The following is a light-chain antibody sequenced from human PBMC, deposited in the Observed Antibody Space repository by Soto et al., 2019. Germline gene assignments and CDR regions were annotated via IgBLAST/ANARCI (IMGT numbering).Light chain of an antibody. Sequence: EVVMTQSPTTRSVSPGERATLSCRASQSVSSNLAWYQQKPGQAPRLLMDAASSRATGIPARFSGSGSGTEFLLTISSLQSEDFAVSYWQQYNIWPPDFGQGTKLEIK. CDR3: QQYNIWPPD. J-gene: IGKJ2*01. V-gene: IGKV3-15*01. CDR2: AAS. CDR1: QSVSSN.